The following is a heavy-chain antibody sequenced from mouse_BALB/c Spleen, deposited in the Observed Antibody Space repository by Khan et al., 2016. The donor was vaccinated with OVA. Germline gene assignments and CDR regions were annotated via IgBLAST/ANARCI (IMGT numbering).Heavy chain of an antibody. V-gene: IGHV5-12-2*01. CDR1: GFTFSTYT. CDR3: ARPSYLEYDDVIDY. J-gene: IGHJ4*01. D-gene: IGHD1-1*01. CDR2: ISPGGGYT. Sequence: EVELVESGGGLVKPGGSVKLSCAASGFTFSTYTMSWVRQTPEKRLEWVAFISPGGGYTYYPDTLKGRFTFSTDKSNNTAYLQLSSLNSEDSAMSYCARPSYLEYDDVIDYWGQGTSVTVSS.